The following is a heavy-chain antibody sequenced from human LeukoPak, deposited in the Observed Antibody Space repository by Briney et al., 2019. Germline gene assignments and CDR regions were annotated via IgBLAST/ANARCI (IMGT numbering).Heavy chain of an antibody. CDR2: IYHSGST. CDR1: GYSISSGYY. CDR3: ARGGSSSWYSGGSYYFDY. Sequence: SETLSLTCTVSGYSISSGYYWGWIRQPPGKGLEWIGSIYHSGSTYYNPSLKSRVTISVDTSKNQFSLKLSSVTAADTAVYYCARGGSSSWYSGGSYYFDYWGQGTLVTVSS. V-gene: IGHV4-38-2*02. D-gene: IGHD6-13*01. J-gene: IGHJ4*02.